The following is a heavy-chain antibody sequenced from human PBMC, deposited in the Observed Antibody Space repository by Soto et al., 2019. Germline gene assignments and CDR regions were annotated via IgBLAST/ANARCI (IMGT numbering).Heavy chain of an antibody. J-gene: IGHJ4*02. Sequence: SETLSLTCTVSGGSISSYYWSWIRQPPGKGLEWIGYIYYSGSTNYNPSLKSRVTISVDTSKNQFSLKLSSVTAADTAVYYCARLGVRGVITFDYWGQGTLVTVS. D-gene: IGHD3-10*01. V-gene: IGHV4-59*08. CDR2: IYYSGST. CDR3: ARLGVRGVITFDY. CDR1: GGSISSYY.